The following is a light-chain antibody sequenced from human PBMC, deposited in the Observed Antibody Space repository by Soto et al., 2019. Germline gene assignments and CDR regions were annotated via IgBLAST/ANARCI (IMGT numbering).Light chain of an antibody. CDR1: SSDVGGYNY. CDR3: SSYTSSSTYV. CDR2: DVS. V-gene: IGLV2-14*01. J-gene: IGLJ1*01. Sequence: QSALTQPASVSGSPGQSITISCTGTSSDVGGYNYVSWYQQHPGKDPKLMIYDVSNRPSGVSNRFSGPKSGNTASLTISGLQAEDEADYYCSSYTSSSTYVFGTGTKLTVL.